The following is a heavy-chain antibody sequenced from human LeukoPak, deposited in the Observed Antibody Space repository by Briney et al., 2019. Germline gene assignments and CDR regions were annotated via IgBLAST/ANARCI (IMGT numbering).Heavy chain of an antibody. D-gene: IGHD3-3*01. CDR3: ARCRENDFWSGSPVDH. CDR1: GFFFSSYC. V-gene: IGHV3-30-3*01. J-gene: IGHJ4*02. Sequence: GRSLRLSCEASGFFFSSYCMHWVRQAPGKGLEWLAVISGDGTNKYYAESVKGRFTISRDNSKTTLLVQLNSLRVEDTAVYYCARCRENDFWSGSPVDHWGQGTLVTVSS. CDR2: ISGDGTNK.